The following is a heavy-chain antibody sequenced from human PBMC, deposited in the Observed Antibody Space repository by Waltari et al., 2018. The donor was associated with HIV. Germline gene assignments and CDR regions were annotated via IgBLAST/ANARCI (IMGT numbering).Heavy chain of an antibody. CDR2: IYYSGST. J-gene: IGHJ4*02. V-gene: IGHV4-39*01. CDR1: GGSISSSSYY. CDR3: ARFHYYGSGSYYYYFDY. Sequence: QLQLQESGPGLVNPSETLSLTCTVSGGSISSSSYYWGWIRQPPGKGLEWIGNIYYSGSTYYNPTHNSRGTISVETSKNQFSLKLSSLTAADTAVYYWARFHYYGSGSYYYYFDYWGQGTLVTVSS. D-gene: IGHD3-10*01.